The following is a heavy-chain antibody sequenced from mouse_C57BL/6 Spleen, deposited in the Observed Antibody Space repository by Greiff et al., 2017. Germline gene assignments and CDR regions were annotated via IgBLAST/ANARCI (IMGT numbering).Heavy chain of an antibody. CDR1: GYTFTSYW. CDR2: IYPSDSET. D-gene: IGHD2-3*01. CDR3: ALYDAGYFDV. J-gene: IGHJ1*03. V-gene: IGHV1-61*01. Sequence: VQLQQPGAELVRPGSSVKLSCKASGYTFTSYWMDWVKQRPGQGLEWIGNIYPSDSETHYNQKFKDKATLTVDKSSSTAYMQLSSLTSEDSAVXYCALYDAGYFDVWGTGTTVTVSS.